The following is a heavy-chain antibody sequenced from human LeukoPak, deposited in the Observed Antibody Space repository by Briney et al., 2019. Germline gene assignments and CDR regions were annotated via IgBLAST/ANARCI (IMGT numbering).Heavy chain of an antibody. CDR3: ARPSGHFLEWPALDGWFDP. Sequence: GASVKVSCKASGYTFAGSYIHWVRQAPGQGLEWMGIINPSGGDTSYAQKFQGRVTMTRDTSTRTVYMELSSLTSEDTAVYYCARPSGHFLEWPALDGWFDPWGQGTLVTVSS. D-gene: IGHD3-3*01. J-gene: IGHJ5*02. CDR1: GYTFAGSY. CDR2: INPSGGDT. V-gene: IGHV1-46*01.